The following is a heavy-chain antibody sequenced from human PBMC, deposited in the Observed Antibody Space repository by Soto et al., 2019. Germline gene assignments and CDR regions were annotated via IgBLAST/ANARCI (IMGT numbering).Heavy chain of an antibody. D-gene: IGHD3-16*02. CDR3: AHVPIMITFGGVIVVFDY. J-gene: IGHJ4*02. V-gene: IGHV2-5*02. Sequence: QITLKESGPTLVKPTQTLTLTCTFSGFSLSTSGVGVGWIRQPPGKALEWLALIYWDDDKRYSPSLKSRLTITKDTSKNQVVLTMTNMDPVDTATYYCAHVPIMITFGGVIVVFDYWGQRTLVTVSS. CDR1: GFSLSTSGVG. CDR2: IYWDDDK.